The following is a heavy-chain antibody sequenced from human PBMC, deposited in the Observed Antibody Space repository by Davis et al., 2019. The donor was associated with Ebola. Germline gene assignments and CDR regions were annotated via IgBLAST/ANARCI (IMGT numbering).Heavy chain of an antibody. CDR3: AKASWGPAARPLLDS. V-gene: IGHV3-66*01. Sequence: GGSLRLSCAASGFTVSSNYMSWVRQAPGKGLEWVSVIYSGGSTYYADSVKGRFTISRDNSKNTLYLQMNSLRVEDTARYYCAKASWGPAARPLLDSWGQGTLVTVSS. D-gene: IGHD2-2*02. CDR1: GFTVSSNY. CDR2: IYSGGST. J-gene: IGHJ4*02.